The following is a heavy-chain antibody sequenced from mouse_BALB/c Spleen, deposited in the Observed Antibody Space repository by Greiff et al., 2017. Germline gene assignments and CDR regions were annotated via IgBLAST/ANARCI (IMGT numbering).Heavy chain of an antibody. V-gene: IGHV5-6-5*01. D-gene: IGHD1-1*01. J-gene: IGHJ2*01. Sequence: EVKLVESGGGLVKPGGSLKLSCAASGFTFSSYAMSWVRQTPEKRLEWVASISSGGSTYYPDSVKGRFTISRDNARNILYLQMSSLRSEDTAMYYCARDYYGYFDYWGQGTTLTVSS. CDR2: ISSGGST. CDR1: GFTFSSYA. CDR3: ARDYYGYFDY.